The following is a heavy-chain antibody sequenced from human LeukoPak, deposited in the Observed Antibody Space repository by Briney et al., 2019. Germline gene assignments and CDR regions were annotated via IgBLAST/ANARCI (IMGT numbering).Heavy chain of an antibody. V-gene: IGHV3-7*04. CDR3: TRVIVAVPGYFDYFDF. D-gene: IGHD6-19*01. Sequence: PGGSLRLSCAASGFTFSSYWMSWVRQAPGKGLESVANIKQDGSEKYYVDSVKGRFTISRDNAKNSLYLQMNSLRVEDTAVYYCTRVIVAVPGYFDYFDFWGQGVLVTVSS. CDR2: IKQDGSEK. J-gene: IGHJ4*02. CDR1: GFTFSSYW.